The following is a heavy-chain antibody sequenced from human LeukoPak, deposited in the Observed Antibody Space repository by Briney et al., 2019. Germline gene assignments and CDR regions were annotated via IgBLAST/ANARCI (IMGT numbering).Heavy chain of an antibody. V-gene: IGHV3-7*01. CDR2: IKQDGSEK. CDR3: ARGSYYFDN. J-gene: IGHJ4*02. D-gene: IGHD6-6*01. CDR1: GFTFSSYW. Sequence: GGSLRLSCAASGFTFSSYWMSWVRQAPGKGREWVANIKQDGSEKYYVDSVKGRFTMSRDNAKNSLYLQMNSLRGEDMAVYYCARGSYYFDNWGQGTLVTVSS.